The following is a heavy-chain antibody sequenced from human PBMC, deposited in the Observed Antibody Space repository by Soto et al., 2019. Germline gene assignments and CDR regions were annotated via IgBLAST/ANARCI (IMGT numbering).Heavy chain of an antibody. D-gene: IGHD7-27*01. CDR1: GFTFSSYW. J-gene: IGHJ4*02. Sequence: GGSLRLSCAASGFTFSSYWMSWVRQAPGKGLEWLANIKQDGSEEYYVDSVKGRFSISRDNAKNSLFLQLNSLRVEDTAVYYCARDNWDDYWGQGTLVTVSS. CDR3: ARDNWDDY. CDR2: IKQDGSEE. V-gene: IGHV3-7*01.